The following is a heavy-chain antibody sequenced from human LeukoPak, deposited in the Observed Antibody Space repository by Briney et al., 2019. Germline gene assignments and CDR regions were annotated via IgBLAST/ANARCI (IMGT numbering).Heavy chain of an antibody. CDR3: ARAGGYSYDY. CDR1: GGSLSSGSSY. J-gene: IGHJ4*02. D-gene: IGHD5-18*01. V-gene: IGHV4-31*03. Sequence: SETLSLTCTVSGGSLSSGSSYWSWIRQHPGKGLEWIGYIFYTGSTYYNPSLNSRINISVVTSKNQFSLQLSSVTAADTAVYYCARAGGYSYDYWGQGTLVTVSS. CDR2: IFYTGST.